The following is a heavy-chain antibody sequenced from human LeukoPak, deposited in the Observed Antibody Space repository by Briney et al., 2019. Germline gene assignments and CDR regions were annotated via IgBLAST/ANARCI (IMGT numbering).Heavy chain of an antibody. Sequence: GGSLRLSCSASGFTFSSYTVHWVRQAPGKGLEFVSAITSTGGNTYYADTVTGRFTLSRDNSKNTLYLQMSSLRAEDTAVYYCVIVRGYFDSSGTDYWGQGTLVTVSS. D-gene: IGHD3-9*01. CDR2: ITSTGGNT. CDR3: VIVRGYFDSSGTDY. J-gene: IGHJ4*02. CDR1: GFTFSSYT. V-gene: IGHV3-64D*06.